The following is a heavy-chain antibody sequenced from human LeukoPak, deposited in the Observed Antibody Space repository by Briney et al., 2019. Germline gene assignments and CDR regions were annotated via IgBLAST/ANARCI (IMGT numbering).Heavy chain of an antibody. CDR2: IGVSTDNT. J-gene: IGHJ3*02. CDR1: GFTFRKYA. V-gene: IGHV3-23*01. CDR3: AKGEEAFDI. Sequence: PGGSLRLSCEGSGFTFRKYAMNWVRQAPGKGLEWVSAIGVSTDNTYYADSVKGRFIISRDNSRNTLHVQMSGLRVEDTAIYYCAKGEEAFDIWGQGTMVTVSP.